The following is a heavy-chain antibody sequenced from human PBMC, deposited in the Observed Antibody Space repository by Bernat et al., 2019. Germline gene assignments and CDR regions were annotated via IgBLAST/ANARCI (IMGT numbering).Heavy chain of an antibody. CDR3: AKALYSSSWYHYYYMDV. CDR1: GFTFDDYA. V-gene: IGHV3-43*02. Sequence: EVQLVESGGGLVKPGGSLRLSCAASGFTFDDYAMHWVRQAPGKGLEWVSLISGDGGSTYYADSVKGRFTISRDNSKNSLYLQMNSLRTEDTALYYCAKALYSSSWYHYYYMDVWGKGTTVTVSS. D-gene: IGHD6-13*01. CDR2: ISGDGGST. J-gene: IGHJ6*03.